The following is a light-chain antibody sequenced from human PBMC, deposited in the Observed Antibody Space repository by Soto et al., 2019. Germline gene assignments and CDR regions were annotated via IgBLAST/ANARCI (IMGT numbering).Light chain of an antibody. CDR2: GAS. V-gene: IGKV3-15*01. J-gene: IGKJ1*01. Sequence: EIVMTQSPGTLSVSPGERATLSCRASENLNTNLAWYQQRPGQAPRLLIYGASTRATDVPARFTGSGSGTDFTLTISSLQFEDFAIYFRQQYKNWPPWTFGQGTKVDIK. CDR1: ENLNTN. CDR3: QQYKNWPPWT.